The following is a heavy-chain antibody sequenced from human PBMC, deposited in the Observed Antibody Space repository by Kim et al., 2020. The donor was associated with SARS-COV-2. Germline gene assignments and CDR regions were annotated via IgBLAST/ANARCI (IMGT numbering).Heavy chain of an antibody. V-gene: IGHV3-33*01. CDR3: ASAGHGSGSYLVY. D-gene: IGHD3-10*01. J-gene: IGHJ4*02. Sequence: YADSVKGRFTISRDNSKNTLDLQMNSLRAEDTAVDYCASAGHGSGSYLVYWGQGTLVTVSS.